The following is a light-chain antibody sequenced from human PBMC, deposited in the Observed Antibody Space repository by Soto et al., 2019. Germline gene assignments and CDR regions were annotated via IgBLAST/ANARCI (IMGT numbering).Light chain of an antibody. CDR1: QGISNY. CDR3: QKYTNVPA. J-gene: IGKJ4*01. CDR2: AAS. Sequence: DIQMTQSPSSLSASVGDRVTITCRASQGISNYLAWYQQIPGKVPKLLISAASTLQAGVPSRFSGSGSGTDFTPTISSLQPDDVATYYCQKYTNVPAFGGGTKVEIK. V-gene: IGKV1-27*01.